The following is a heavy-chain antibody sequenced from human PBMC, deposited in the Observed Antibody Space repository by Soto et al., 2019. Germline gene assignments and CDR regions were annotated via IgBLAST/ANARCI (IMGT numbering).Heavy chain of an antibody. V-gene: IGHV4-34*01. Sequence: QVQLQQWGAGLLKPSETLSLTCAVYGGSFSGYYWSWIRQPPGKGLEWIGEINHSGSTNYNPSLXXXXTIXXXTSKNQFSLKXXCXTXXDTAVYYCARGYCSGGSCYSRGYSYGYYYYYGMDVWGQGTTVTVSS. CDR2: INHSGST. D-gene: IGHD2-15*01. CDR3: ARGYCSGGSCYSRGYSYGYYYYYGMDV. J-gene: IGHJ6*02. CDR1: GGSFSGYY.